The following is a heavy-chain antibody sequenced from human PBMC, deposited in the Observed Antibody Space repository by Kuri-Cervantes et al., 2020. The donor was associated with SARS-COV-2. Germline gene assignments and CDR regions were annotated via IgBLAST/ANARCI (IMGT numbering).Heavy chain of an antibody. CDR1: GFTFSSYA. CDR2: ISYDGSNK. Sequence: GESLKTSCAASGFTFSSYAMHWVRQAPGKGPEWVAVISYDGSNKYYADSVKGRFTISRDNSKNTLYLQMNSLRAEDTAVYYCAREGIHDIVVVPAAIALDYWGQGTLVTVSS. D-gene: IGHD2-2*01. J-gene: IGHJ4*02. V-gene: IGHV3-30-3*01. CDR3: AREGIHDIVVVPAAIALDY.